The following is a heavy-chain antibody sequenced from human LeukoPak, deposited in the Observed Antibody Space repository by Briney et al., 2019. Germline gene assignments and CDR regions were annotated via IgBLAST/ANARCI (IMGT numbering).Heavy chain of an antibody. J-gene: IGHJ4*02. D-gene: IGHD5-18*01. CDR3: ASTNVDTAMGSYYFDY. CDR1: GFTFSSYW. V-gene: IGHV3-21*01. CDR2: ISSSSSYI. Sequence: PGGSLRLSCAASGFTFSSYWMSWVRQAPGKGLEWVSSISSSSSYIYYADSVKGRFTISRDNAKNSLYLQMNSLRAEDTAVYYCASTNVDTAMGSYYFDYWGQGTLVTVSS.